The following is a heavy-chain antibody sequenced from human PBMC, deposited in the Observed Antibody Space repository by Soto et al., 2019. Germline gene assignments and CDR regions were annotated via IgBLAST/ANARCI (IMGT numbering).Heavy chain of an antibody. V-gene: IGHV2-5*02. CDR1: GFSLSSTRMA. D-gene: IGHD6-19*01. J-gene: IGHJ4*02. CDR2: IYWDDDK. Sequence: QITLKESGPTLVKPTQTLTLTCTFSGFSLSSTRMAVGWIRQPPGKALEWLALIYWDDDKRYSPFLKSRLTITKDTSKSQVVLTMSNMDPVDTARYYCAHIVVAGLGYYFDYWGQGTLFTVAS. CDR3: AHIVVAGLGYYFDY.